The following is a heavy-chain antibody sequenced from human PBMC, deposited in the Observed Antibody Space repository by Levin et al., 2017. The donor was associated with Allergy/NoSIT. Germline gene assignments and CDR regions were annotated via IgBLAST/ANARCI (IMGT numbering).Heavy chain of an antibody. Sequence: PSETLSLTCTVSGGSVSSNSYYWTWIRQPPGKGLELIGYIYYSGSTNYNPSLKSRVTISVDTSKNQFSLKLSSVTAADTAVYYCARWYYYGSGSRRFDPWGQGTLVTVSS. CDR2: IYYSGST. V-gene: IGHV4-61*01. CDR3: ARWYYYGSGSRRFDP. J-gene: IGHJ5*02. D-gene: IGHD3-10*01. CDR1: GGSVSSNSYY.